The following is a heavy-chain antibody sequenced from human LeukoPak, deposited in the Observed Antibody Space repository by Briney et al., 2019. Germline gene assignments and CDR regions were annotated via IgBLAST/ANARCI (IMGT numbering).Heavy chain of an antibody. Sequence: GGSLRLSCAASRFTFSSYAMSWVPQAPGKGLECVSAISGSGGTTYNADSVKGRFTISRDNSKNTLYLQLNSLRAEDTAVYYCAKGAGNFDWSYHDYWGQGTLVTVSS. CDR3: AKGAGNFDWSYHDY. J-gene: IGHJ4*02. V-gene: IGHV3-23*01. D-gene: IGHD3-9*01. CDR1: RFTFSSYA. CDR2: ISGSGGTT.